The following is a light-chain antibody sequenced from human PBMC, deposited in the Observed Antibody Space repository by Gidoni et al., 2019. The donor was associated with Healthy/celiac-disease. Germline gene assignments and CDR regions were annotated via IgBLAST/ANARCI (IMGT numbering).Light chain of an antibody. CDR2: LGS. J-gene: IGKJ1*01. CDR1: QSLLHSNGYNY. V-gene: IGKV2-28*01. CDR3: MQALQTPK. Sequence: DIVMTQSPLSLPVTPGEPASISCRSSQSLLHSNGYNYLDWYLQKPGQSPQLLIYLGSNRASGVPDRFSGSGSSTDFTLKISRVEAGDVGVYYCMQALQTPKFGQGTKVEIK.